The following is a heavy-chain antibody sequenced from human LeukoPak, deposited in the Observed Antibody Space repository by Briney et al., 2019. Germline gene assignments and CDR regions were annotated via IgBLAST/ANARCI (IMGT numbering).Heavy chain of an antibody. CDR2: IYYSGST. V-gene: IGHV4-39*01. CDR3: ARAIVVVPAAMKYFDY. CDR1: GGSISSSSYY. D-gene: IGHD2-2*01. Sequence: SETLSLTXTVSGGSISSSSYYWGWIRQPPGKGLEWIGSIYYSGSTYYNPSLKSRVTISVDTSKNQFSLKLSSVTAADTAVYYCARAIVVVPAAMKYFDYWGQGTLVTVSS. J-gene: IGHJ4*02.